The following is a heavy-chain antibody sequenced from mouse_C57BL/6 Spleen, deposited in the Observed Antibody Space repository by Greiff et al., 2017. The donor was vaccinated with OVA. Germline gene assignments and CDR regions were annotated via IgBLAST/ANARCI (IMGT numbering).Heavy chain of an antibody. V-gene: IGHV5-4*01. CDR1: GFTFSSYA. J-gene: IGHJ3*01. Sequence: EVQLVESGGGLVKPGGSLKLSCAASGFTFSSYAMSWVRQTPEKRLEWVATISDGGSYTYYPDNVKGRFTISRDNAKNNLYLQMSHLKSEDTAMYYCAREDYGSSYGFAYWGQGTLVTVSA. D-gene: IGHD1-1*01. CDR3: AREDYGSSYGFAY. CDR2: ISDGGSYT.